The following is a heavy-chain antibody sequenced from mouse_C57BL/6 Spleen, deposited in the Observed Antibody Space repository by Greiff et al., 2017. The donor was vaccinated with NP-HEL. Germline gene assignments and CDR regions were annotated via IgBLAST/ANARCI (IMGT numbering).Heavy chain of an antibody. Sequence: DVQLQESGPGLVKPSQSLSLTCSVTGYSITSGYYWNWIRQFPGNKLEWMGYISYDGSNNYNPSLKNRISITRDTSKNQFFLKLNSVTTEDTATYYCAREGYDWVFAYWGQRTLVTVSA. J-gene: IGHJ3*01. CDR2: ISYDGSN. CDR1: GYSITSGYY. V-gene: IGHV3-6*01. CDR3: AREGYDWVFAY. D-gene: IGHD2-2*01.